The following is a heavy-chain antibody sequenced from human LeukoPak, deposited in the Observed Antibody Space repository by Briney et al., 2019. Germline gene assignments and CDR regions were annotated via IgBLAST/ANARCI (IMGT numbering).Heavy chain of an antibody. CDR1: GFTFSSYA. J-gene: IGHJ4*02. CDR3: AKLPLVVPAAPGGYYFDY. CDR2: ISYDGSNK. D-gene: IGHD2-2*01. V-gene: IGHV3-30-3*02. Sequence: PGRSLRLSCAASGFTFSSYAMHWVRQAPGKGLEWVAVISYDGSNKYYADSVKGRFTISRDNSKNTLYLQMNSLRAEDTAVYYCAKLPLVVPAAPGGYYFDYWGQGTLVTVSS.